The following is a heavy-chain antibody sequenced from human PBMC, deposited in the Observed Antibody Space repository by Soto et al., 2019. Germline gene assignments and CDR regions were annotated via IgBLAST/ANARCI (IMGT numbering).Heavy chain of an antibody. CDR3: ARGSSIARAGYFDY. CDR2: IYHSGST. Sequence: SETLSLTCAVSGGSISSSNWWSWVRQPPGKGLEWIGEIYHSGSTDYNPSLKSRGARSVDKAKNRCCLTLSSETDADTAVYYCARGSSIARAGYFDYWGQGTLVNVYS. D-gene: IGHD6-13*01. J-gene: IGHJ4*02. CDR1: GGSISSSNW. V-gene: IGHV4-4*02.